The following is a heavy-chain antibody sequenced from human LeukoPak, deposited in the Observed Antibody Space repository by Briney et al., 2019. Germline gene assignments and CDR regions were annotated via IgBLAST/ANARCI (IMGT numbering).Heavy chain of an antibody. D-gene: IGHD5-18*01. V-gene: IGHV4-31*03. J-gene: IGHJ4*02. CDR2: IYYSGST. Sequence: SGTLSLTCTVSGGSISSGGYYWSWIRQHPGKGLEWIGYIYYSGSTYYNPSLKSRVTISVDTSKNQFSLKLSSVTAADTAVYYCARERANVDTAMVTGFDYWGQGTLVTVSS. CDR1: GGSISSGGYY. CDR3: ARERANVDTAMVTGFDY.